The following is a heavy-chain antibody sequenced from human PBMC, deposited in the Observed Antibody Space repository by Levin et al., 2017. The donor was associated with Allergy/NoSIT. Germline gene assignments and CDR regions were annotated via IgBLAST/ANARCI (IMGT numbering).Heavy chain of an antibody. Sequence: PGGSLRLSCAASGFTFSSYSMNWVRQAPGKGLEWVSYISSSSSTIYYADSVKGRFTISRDNAKNSLYLQMNSLRAEDTAVYYCARDYTYDFWSDPKGHYFDYWGQGTLVTVSS. D-gene: IGHD3-3*01. V-gene: IGHV3-48*01. CDR1: GFTFSSYS. CDR2: ISSSSSTI. J-gene: IGHJ4*02. CDR3: ARDYTYDFWSDPKGHYFDY.